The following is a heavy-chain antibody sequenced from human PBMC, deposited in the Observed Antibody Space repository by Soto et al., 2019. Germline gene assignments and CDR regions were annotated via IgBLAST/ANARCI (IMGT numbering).Heavy chain of an antibody. J-gene: IGHJ4*02. CDR1: GFVFSAYW. Sequence: EVQLVESGGGLVQPGGSLRLSCETSGFVFSAYWMSWVRQDPRKGLEWVATISGGASDKFYVDSVKGRFTISRDDAKNSLYLQMNSLRDEDTAVYYCVREDSHRFDHWGQGTLVTVSS. CDR2: ISGGASDK. V-gene: IGHV3-7*01. CDR3: VREDSHRFDH.